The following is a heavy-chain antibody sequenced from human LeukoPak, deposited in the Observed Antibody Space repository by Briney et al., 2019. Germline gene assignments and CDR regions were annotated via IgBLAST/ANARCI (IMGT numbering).Heavy chain of an antibody. Sequence: PGGSPRLSCAASGFTFSSYAMSWVRQAPGKGLEWVSAISGSGGSTYYADSVKGRFTISRDNSKNTLYLRMNSLRAEDTAVYYCAKKKCSSTSCYIDYWRQGTLVTVSS. CDR2: ISGSGGST. J-gene: IGHJ4*02. CDR1: GFTFSSYA. V-gene: IGHV3-23*01. CDR3: AKKKCSSTSCYIDY. D-gene: IGHD2-2*02.